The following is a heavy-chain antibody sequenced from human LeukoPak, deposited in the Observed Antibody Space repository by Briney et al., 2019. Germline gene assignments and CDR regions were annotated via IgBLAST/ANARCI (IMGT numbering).Heavy chain of an antibody. Sequence: PGGSLRLSCAASGFTFSSYEMNWVRQAPGKGLEWVSYISSSGTTIYYADSVKGRFTISRDNAKNSLYLQMNSLRAEDTAVYYCGRETVRNYFDYWGQGTLVTVPS. CDR1: GFTFSSYE. J-gene: IGHJ4*02. CDR2: ISSSGTTI. D-gene: IGHD4-17*01. CDR3: GRETVRNYFDY. V-gene: IGHV3-48*03.